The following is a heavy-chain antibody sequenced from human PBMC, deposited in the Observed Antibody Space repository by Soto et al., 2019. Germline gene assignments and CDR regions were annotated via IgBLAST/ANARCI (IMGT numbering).Heavy chain of an antibody. Sequence: QVQLVQSGAEVKKPGASVKVSCKASGYTFTSYGISWVRQAPGQGLEWMGWISAYNGNTNYAQKLQGRVTMTTDTATSTAYMELRSLRSDDTAVYYCARDPRRDYYGSENWFDPWGQGTLVTVSS. D-gene: IGHD3-10*01. CDR2: ISAYNGNT. CDR1: GYTFTSYG. V-gene: IGHV1-18*01. J-gene: IGHJ5*02. CDR3: ARDPRRDYYGSENWFDP.